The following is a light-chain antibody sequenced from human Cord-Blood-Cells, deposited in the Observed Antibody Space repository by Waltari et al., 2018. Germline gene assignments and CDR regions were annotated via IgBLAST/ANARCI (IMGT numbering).Light chain of an antibody. CDR1: TSHFGSCNL. V-gene: IGLV2-23*02. CDR3: CSYAGSSTYV. Sequence: QSALTQPASVSGSPGQSITISCTGTTSHFGSCNLVYWFQQHPGKAPKLMIYEVSKRPSGVSNRFSGSKSGNTASLTISGLQAEDEADYYCCSYAGSSTYVFGTGTKVTVL. J-gene: IGLJ1*01. CDR2: EVS.